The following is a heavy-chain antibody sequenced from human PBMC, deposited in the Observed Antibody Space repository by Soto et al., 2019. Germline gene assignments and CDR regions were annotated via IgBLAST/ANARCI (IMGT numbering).Heavy chain of an antibody. CDR1: GGSISSGDYY. D-gene: IGHD3-22*01. CDR2: IYYSGST. CDR3: ARDSSGYYYPGPFDY. Sequence: PSETLSLTCTVSGGSISSGDYYWSWIRHPPGKGLEWIGYIYYSGSTYYNPSLKSRVTISVDTSKNQFSLKLSSVTAADTAVYYCARDSSGYYYPGPFDYWGQGTLVTVSS. J-gene: IGHJ4*02. V-gene: IGHV4-30-4*01.